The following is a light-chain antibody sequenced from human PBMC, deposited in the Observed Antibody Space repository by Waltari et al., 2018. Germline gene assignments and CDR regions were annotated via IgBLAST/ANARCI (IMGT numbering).Light chain of an antibody. V-gene: IGKV1-13*02. Sequence: IQLTQSPSSLSASVGDRVTIACRASQDINNDLAWYQQKPGKAHKLLIYYASSLQSGVPSRFSGSGSGTDFTLTISSLQPEDFATYHCQHFKTYPITFGQGTRLEIK. J-gene: IGKJ5*01. CDR2: YAS. CDR3: QHFKTYPIT. CDR1: QDINND.